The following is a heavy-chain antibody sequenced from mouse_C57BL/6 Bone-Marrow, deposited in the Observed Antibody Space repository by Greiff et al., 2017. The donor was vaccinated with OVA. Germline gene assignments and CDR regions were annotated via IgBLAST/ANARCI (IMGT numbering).Heavy chain of an antibody. CDR2: INPNNGGT. J-gene: IGHJ3*01. CDR3: ARRGGGNYAWFAY. V-gene: IGHV1-18*01. D-gene: IGHD2-1*01. CDR1: GYTFTDYN. Sequence: VQLKQSGPELVKPGASVKIPCKASGYTFTDYNMDWVKQSHGKSLEWIGDINPNNGGTIYNQKFKGKATLTVDKSSSTAYMELRSLTSEDTAVYDSARRGGGNYAWFAYWGQGTLVTVSA.